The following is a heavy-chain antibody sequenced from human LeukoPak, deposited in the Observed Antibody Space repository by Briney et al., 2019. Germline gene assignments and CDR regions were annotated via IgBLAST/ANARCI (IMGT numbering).Heavy chain of an antibody. CDR2: IKSKADGGTT. Sequence: GGSLRLSCAASGFSFNHAWMSWVRQAPGKGLDWVGRIKSKADGGTTDYAAPVKGGFTISRDDSKNTVYLQMNSLKIEDTAMYYCTTDDPVNRSWGQGTLVTVSS. V-gene: IGHV3-15*01. CDR1: GFSFNHAW. CDR3: TTDDPVNRS. J-gene: IGHJ4*02. D-gene: IGHD2/OR15-2a*01.